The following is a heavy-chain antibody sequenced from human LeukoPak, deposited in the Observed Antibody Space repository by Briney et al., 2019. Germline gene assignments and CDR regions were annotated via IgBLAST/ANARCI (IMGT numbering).Heavy chain of an antibody. CDR3: ARDSSSWFDP. Sequence: SETLSLTRTVSGGSISSYYWSWIRQPPGKGLEWIGYIYYSGSTNYNPSLKSRVTISVDTSKNQFSLKLSSVTAADTAVYYCARDSSSWFDPWGQGTLVTVSS. CDR1: GGSISSYY. J-gene: IGHJ5*02. V-gene: IGHV4-59*01. D-gene: IGHD6-13*01. CDR2: IYYSGST.